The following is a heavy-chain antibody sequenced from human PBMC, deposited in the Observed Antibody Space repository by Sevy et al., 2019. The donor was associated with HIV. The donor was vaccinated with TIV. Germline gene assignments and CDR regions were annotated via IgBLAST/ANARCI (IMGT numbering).Heavy chain of an antibody. CDR3: ARLPSHYYDSSGDLIREYYFDS. D-gene: IGHD3-22*01. Sequence: SETLSLICTVSGGPISSHYWNWIRQTPGKGLEWIGSFYYTGITNYNPSLKSRVTMSADTSKNRVSLKLNSVTAADTAVYYCARLPSHYYDSSGDLIREYYFDSWGQGTLVTVSS. CDR1: GGPISSHY. J-gene: IGHJ4*02. V-gene: IGHV4-59*11. CDR2: FYYTGIT.